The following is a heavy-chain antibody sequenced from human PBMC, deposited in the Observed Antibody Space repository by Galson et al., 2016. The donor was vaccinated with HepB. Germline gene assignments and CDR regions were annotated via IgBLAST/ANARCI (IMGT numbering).Heavy chain of an antibody. J-gene: IGHJ4*02. D-gene: IGHD6-19*01. CDR2: ISYDGNNK. CDR3: ARKSMAGPRSYFDY. V-gene: IGHV3-30*03. Sequence: SLRLSCAASGFTFNKYPMFWVRQVPGKGLEWVAVISYDGNNKYYADSVKGRFTISRDSSQNTLYLQMNSLRTEDTAVYFCARKSMAGPRSYFDYWSQGTLVTVSS. CDR1: GFTFNKYP.